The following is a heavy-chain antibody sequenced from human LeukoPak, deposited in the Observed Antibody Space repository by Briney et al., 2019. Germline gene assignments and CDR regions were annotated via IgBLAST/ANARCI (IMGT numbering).Heavy chain of an antibody. CDR3: AKDGGSGCDYNLDY. V-gene: IGHV3-9*01. D-gene: IGHD5-12*01. CDR2: ISWNSGRK. CDR1: GFTFSSYW. Sequence: GGSLRLSCAASGFTFSSYWMHWVRQAPGKGLEWVSGISWNSGRKDYADSVKGRFIISRDTAKTSLFLQMNSLRAEDTALYYCAKDGGSGCDYNLDYWGQGTLVTVSS. J-gene: IGHJ4*02.